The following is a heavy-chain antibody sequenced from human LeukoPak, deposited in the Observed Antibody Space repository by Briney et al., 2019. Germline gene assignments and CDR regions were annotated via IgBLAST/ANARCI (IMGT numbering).Heavy chain of an antibody. J-gene: IGHJ3*02. CDR1: GGSVSSGSYY. CDR3: ARDLGYCSGGSCYLDAFDI. Sequence: SETLSLTCTVSGGSVSSGSYYWSWIRQPPGKGLEWIGYIYYSGSTNYNPSLKSRVTISVDTSKNQFSLKLSSVTAADTAVYYSARDLGYCSGGSCYLDAFDIWGQGTMVTVSS. CDR2: IYYSGST. V-gene: IGHV4-61*01. D-gene: IGHD2-15*01.